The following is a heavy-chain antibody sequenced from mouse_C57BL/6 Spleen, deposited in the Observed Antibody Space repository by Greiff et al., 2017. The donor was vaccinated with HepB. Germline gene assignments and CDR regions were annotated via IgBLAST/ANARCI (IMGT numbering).Heavy chain of an antibody. CDR3: ARENGEDEDYFDY. CDR1: GYTFTSYG. D-gene: IGHD1-1*01. CDR2: IYPRSGNT. Sequence: QVQLQQSGAELARPGASVKLSCKASGYTFTSYGISWVKQSTGQGLEWIGDIYPRSGNTYYNEKFKGKATLTADKSSSTAYMELRSLTSEYSAVYFCARENGEDEDYFDYWGQGTTLTVSS. J-gene: IGHJ2*01. V-gene: IGHV1-81*01.